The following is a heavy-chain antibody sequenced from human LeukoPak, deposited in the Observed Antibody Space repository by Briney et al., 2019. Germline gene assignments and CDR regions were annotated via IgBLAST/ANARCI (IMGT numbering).Heavy chain of an antibody. CDR3: ARGRGAVDY. Sequence: SETLSLTCTVSGGSISSYYWSWIRQPPGKGLKWIGNIYYSGYTTYSPSLRSRVTISVDTSKNQFSLKLSSVTAADTAVYYCARGRGAVDYWGQGTLVTVSS. D-gene: IGHD6-19*01. J-gene: IGHJ4*02. CDR2: IYYSGYT. CDR1: GGSISSYY. V-gene: IGHV4-59*01.